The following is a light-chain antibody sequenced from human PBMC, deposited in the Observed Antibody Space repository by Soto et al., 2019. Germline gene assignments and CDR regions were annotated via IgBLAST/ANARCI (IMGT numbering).Light chain of an antibody. J-gene: IGKJ3*01. V-gene: IGKV1-39*01. CDR3: QQSFSGLGT. CDR1: QSINTY. CDR2: AAS. Sequence: DIQMTQSPSSLSASVGERVTISCRASQSINTYLNWFQQKPGKAPKLLIYAASTLPSGVPSRFSGSGSGTDFTLTISSLQREDLATYYCQQSFSGLGTFGPGTKVDMK.